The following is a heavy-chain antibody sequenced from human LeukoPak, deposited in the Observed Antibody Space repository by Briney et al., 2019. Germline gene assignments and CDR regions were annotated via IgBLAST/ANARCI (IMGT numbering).Heavy chain of an antibody. V-gene: IGHV3-20*04. Sequence: SLRPSCTVSRVRLADLGMSCGRQAPGNGLGWGSRPNWGGGNKSYVDSVKGRLTISGDNAQNSWYLQMNSLRGEDQALHYCPREITISGVLKTDYFDYWGKGTLVTVPS. J-gene: IGHJ4*02. CDR2: PNWGGGNK. CDR1: RVRLADLG. CDR3: PREITISGVLKTDYFDY. D-gene: IGHD3-3*01.